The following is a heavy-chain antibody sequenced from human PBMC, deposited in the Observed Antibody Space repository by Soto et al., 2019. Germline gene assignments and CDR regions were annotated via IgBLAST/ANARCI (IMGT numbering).Heavy chain of an antibody. J-gene: IGHJ6*04. V-gene: IGHV4-4*02. CDR2: IYHSGST. CDR3: ARAQQLVAYYYYYYGMDV. Sequence: QVQLQESGPGLVKPSGTLSLTCAVSGGSISSSNWWSWVRQPPGKGLEWIGEIYHSGSTNYNPSLKSRVTISVDKSKNQCSLKLSSVTAADTAVYYCARAQQLVAYYYYYYGMDVWGKGTTVTVSS. D-gene: IGHD6-6*01. CDR1: GGSISSSNW.